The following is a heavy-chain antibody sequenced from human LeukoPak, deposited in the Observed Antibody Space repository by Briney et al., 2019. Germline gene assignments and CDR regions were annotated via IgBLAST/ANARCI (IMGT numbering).Heavy chain of an antibody. Sequence: PGGSLRLSCAASGFTFSNYALHWVRQAPGKGLEWVAVISYDGSNKFYADSVRGRFTISRDNSKNTLFLQMNSLRPEDTAVYYCARDRPNNVWGQGTLVTVSS. D-gene: IGHD1/OR15-1a*01. V-gene: IGHV3-30*04. CDR2: ISYDGSNK. CDR3: ARDRPNNV. J-gene: IGHJ4*02. CDR1: GFTFSNYA.